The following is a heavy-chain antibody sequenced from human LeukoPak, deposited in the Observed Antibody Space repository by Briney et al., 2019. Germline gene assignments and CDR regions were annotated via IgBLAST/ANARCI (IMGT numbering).Heavy chain of an antibody. J-gene: IGHJ3*02. CDR1: GDSINSYY. CDR2: IYYSGRT. Sequence: SETLSLTCTVSGDSINSYYWNWVRQPPGKGLEWIGYIYYSGRTDYNPSLKSRVTISVDTSKHQFSMKLKSVTAADTAVYFCARGRWLPNAFDIWGQGTMVTV. V-gene: IGHV4-59*01. CDR3: ARGRWLPNAFDI. D-gene: IGHD5-24*01.